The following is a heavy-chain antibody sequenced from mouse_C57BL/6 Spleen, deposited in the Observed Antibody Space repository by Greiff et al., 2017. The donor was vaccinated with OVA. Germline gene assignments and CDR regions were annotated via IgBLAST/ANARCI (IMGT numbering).Heavy chain of an antibody. CDR3: ARDSGLLPDY. V-gene: IGHV1-82*01. CDR1: GYAFSSSW. D-gene: IGHD2-3*01. CDR2: MYPGDGDT. Sequence: QVQLQQSGPELVKPGASVKISCKASGYAFSSSWMNWVKQRPGKGLEWIGRMYPGDGDTNYNGKFKGKATLTADKSSSTAYMQLSSLTSEDSAVYFCARDSGLLPDYWGQGTTLTVSS. J-gene: IGHJ2*01.